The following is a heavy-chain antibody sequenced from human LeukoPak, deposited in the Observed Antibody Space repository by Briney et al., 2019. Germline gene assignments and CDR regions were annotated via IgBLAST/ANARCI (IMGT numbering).Heavy chain of an antibody. Sequence: ASVKVSCKASGYTFTSYYMHWVRQAPGQGLEWMGIINPSGGSTSYAQKFQGRVTITRNISISTAYMELSSLRSEDTAVYYCAREDYYDSGSNDYWGQGTLVTVSS. CDR2: INPSGGST. CDR3: AREDYYDSGSNDY. CDR1: GYTFTSYY. J-gene: IGHJ4*02. V-gene: IGHV1-46*01. D-gene: IGHD3-22*01.